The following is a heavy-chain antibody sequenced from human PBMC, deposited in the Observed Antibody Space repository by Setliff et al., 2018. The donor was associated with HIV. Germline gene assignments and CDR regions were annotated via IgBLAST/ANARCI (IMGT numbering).Heavy chain of an antibody. J-gene: IGHJ3*02. CDR3: ARDYIHVFDI. V-gene: IGHV1-2*02. Sequence: ASVKVSCKASGYTFTDNYIHWVRQAPGQGLEWMAWINSASGGTNYAQNFQVRVTVTRDTSINTVCLEVNGLKSDDTAVYYCARDYIHVFDIWGQGTMVTVSS. CDR1: GYTFTDNY. CDR2: INSASGGT.